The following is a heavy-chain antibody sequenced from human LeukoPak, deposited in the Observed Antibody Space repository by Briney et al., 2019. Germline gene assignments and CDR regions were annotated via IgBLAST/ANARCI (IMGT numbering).Heavy chain of an antibody. J-gene: IGHJ5*02. D-gene: IGHD5-18*01. Sequence: SQTLSLTCTVSGGSISSGSYYWSWIRQHPGKGLEWIGYIYYSGSTYYNPSLKSRVTISVDTSKNQFSLKLSSVTAADTAVYYCAREGTAMVTSGNWFDPWGQGTLVTVSS. V-gene: IGHV4-31*03. CDR1: GGSISSGSYY. CDR3: AREGTAMVTSGNWFDP. CDR2: IYYSGST.